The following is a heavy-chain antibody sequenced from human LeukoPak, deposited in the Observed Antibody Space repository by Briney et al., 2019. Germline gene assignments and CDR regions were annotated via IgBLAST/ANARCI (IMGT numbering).Heavy chain of an antibody. Sequence: GGSLRLSCAASGFTFSSYAMSWVSQAPGKGLEWVSAISGSGGSTYYADSVKGRFTISRDNSKNTLYLQMNSLRAEDTAVYYCARVGSKTRAHRYWGQGTLVTVSS. J-gene: IGHJ4*02. CDR1: GFTFSSYA. CDR2: ISGSGGST. D-gene: IGHD2-2*03. CDR3: ARVGSKTRAHRY. V-gene: IGHV3-23*01.